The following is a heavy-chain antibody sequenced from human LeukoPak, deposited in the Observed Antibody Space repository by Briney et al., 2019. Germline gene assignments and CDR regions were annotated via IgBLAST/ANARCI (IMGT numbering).Heavy chain of an antibody. Sequence: SETLSLTCTVSGGSISSGSYFWSWIRQPPGKGLEWIGSIYYSGSTYYNPSLKSRVTISVDTSKNQFSLKLSSVTAADTAVYYCARDIHSSSWYRGWFDPWGQGTLVTVSS. CDR1: GGSISSGSYF. CDR2: IYYSGST. V-gene: IGHV4-39*07. D-gene: IGHD6-13*01. CDR3: ARDIHSSSWYRGWFDP. J-gene: IGHJ5*02.